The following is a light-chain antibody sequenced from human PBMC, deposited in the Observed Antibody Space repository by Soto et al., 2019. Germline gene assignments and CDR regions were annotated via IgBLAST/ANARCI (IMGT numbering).Light chain of an antibody. CDR3: QQSYSTPLT. J-gene: IGKJ4*01. CDR1: QSISSY. Sequence: DIQMTQSPSSLSASVGDRVTITCRASQSISSYLNWYQQKPGKAPKLLIYAASSLQSGVPSRFSGSGSGTYFTLTISSLHPEDFATYYCQQSYSTPLTFGGGTKVEIK. CDR2: AAS. V-gene: IGKV1-39*01.